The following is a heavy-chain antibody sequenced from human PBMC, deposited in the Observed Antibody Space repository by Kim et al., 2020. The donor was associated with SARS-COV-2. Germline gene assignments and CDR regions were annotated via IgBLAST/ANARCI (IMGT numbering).Heavy chain of an antibody. CDR3: ARDLGAQYFCSGGSCYLRFSWFDP. J-gene: IGHJ5*02. V-gene: IGHV1-69*13. CDR1: GGTFSSYA. Sequence: SVKVSCKASGGTFSSYAISWVRQAPGQGLEWMGGIIPIFGTANYAQKFQGRVTITADESTSTAYMELSSLRSEDTAVYYCARDLGAQYFCSGGSCYLRFSWFDPWGQGTLVTVSS. CDR2: IIPIFGTA. D-gene: IGHD2-15*01.